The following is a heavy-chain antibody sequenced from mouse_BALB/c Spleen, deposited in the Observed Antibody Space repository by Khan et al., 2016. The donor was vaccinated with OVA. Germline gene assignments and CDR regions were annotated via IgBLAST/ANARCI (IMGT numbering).Heavy chain of an antibody. Sequence: VQLQESGAELAKPGASVKMSCKASSYTFTNYWMHWVKQRPGQGLEWIGYITPTSGYTDYNEKFKDKATLSADKSSSTVYMQLSSLTSEDSAVYYCTRDRIDDWGQGTTLTVSS. CDR1: SYTFTNYW. CDR2: ITPTSGYT. V-gene: IGHV1-7*01. CDR3: TRDRIDD. J-gene: IGHJ2*01.